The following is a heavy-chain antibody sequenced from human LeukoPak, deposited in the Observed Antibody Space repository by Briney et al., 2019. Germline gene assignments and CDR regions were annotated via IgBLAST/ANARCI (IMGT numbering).Heavy chain of an antibody. CDR2: IWYDGSNK. J-gene: IGHJ4*02. V-gene: IGHV3-33*06. Sequence: GGSLRLSCAASGSTFSSYGMHWVRQAPGKGLEWVAVIWYDGSNKYYADSVKGRFTISRDNSKNTLYLQMNSLRAEDTAVYYCAKESSGGWYFDYWGQGTLVTVSS. CDR1: GSTFSSYG. D-gene: IGHD6-19*01. CDR3: AKESSGGWYFDY.